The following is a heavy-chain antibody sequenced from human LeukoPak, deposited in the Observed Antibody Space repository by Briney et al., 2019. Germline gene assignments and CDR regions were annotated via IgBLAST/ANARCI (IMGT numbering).Heavy chain of an antibody. CDR2: INHSGST. CDR3: ARGPGDSSGWYLQH. Sequence: SETLSLTCAVYGGSFSGCYWSWIRQPPGKGLEWIGEINHSGSTNYNPSLKSRVTISVDTSKNQFSLKLSSVTAADTAVYYCARGPGDSSGWYLQHWGQGTLVTVSS. D-gene: IGHD6-19*01. CDR1: GGSFSGCY. J-gene: IGHJ1*01. V-gene: IGHV4-34*01.